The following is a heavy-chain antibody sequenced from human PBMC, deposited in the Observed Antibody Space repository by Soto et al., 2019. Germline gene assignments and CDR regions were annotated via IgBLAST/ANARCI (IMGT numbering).Heavy chain of an antibody. CDR2: ISGYNGNT. J-gene: IGHJ4*02. V-gene: IGHV1-18*04. Sequence: QVQLVQSGAEVKKSGASVKVSCKASGYTFTSYGITWVRQAPGQGLEWMGWISGYNGNTNYAQMLQGRITMTIDTSTSTAYMDLRSLKSDDTAVYFCARGNYFDSSGPFHYWGQGTLVTVSS. D-gene: IGHD3-22*01. CDR1: GYTFTSYG. CDR3: ARGNYFDSSGPFHY.